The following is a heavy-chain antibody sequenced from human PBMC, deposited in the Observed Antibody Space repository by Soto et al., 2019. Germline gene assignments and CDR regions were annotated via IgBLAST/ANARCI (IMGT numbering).Heavy chain of an antibody. CDR2: ISYDGSNK. Sequence: GGSLRLSCAASGFTFSSYGMHWVRQAPGKGLEWVAVISYDGSNKYYADSVKGRFTISRDNSKNTLYLQMNSLRAEDTVVYYCAKDVLKRRDGLYGMDVWGQGTTVTVSS. CDR3: AKDVLKRRDGLYGMDV. V-gene: IGHV3-30*18. D-gene: IGHD3-9*01. J-gene: IGHJ6*02. CDR1: GFTFSSYG.